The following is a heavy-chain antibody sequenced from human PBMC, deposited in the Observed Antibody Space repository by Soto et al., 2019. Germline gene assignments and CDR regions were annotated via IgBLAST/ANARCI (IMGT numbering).Heavy chain of an antibody. D-gene: IGHD4-17*01. V-gene: IGHV4-31*03. CDR2: IYNSGGT. Sequence: QVQLQESGPGLVKPSQTLSLTCTVSGGSISSGGHYWSWIRQHPGKGLEWIGFIYNSGGTYYNPSLKSRVTISVDTSKNQFSLELSFVTAADTAVYYCARQDGDYLDYWGQGALVTVSS. J-gene: IGHJ4*02. CDR1: GGSISSGGHY. CDR3: ARQDGDYLDY.